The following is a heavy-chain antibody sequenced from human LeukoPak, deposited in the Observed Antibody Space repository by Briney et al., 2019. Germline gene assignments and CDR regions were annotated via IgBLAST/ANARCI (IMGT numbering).Heavy chain of an antibody. CDR1: GYTFNSYG. J-gene: IGHJ6*03. D-gene: IGHD3-16*01. CDR2: ISAYNGNT. Sequence: ASVKVSCKASGYTFNSYGISWVRQAPGQGLEWMGWISAYNGNTNYAQKLQGRVTMTTDTSTSTAYMELISLRSEGTAVYYCARNLGGYYYMDVWGKGTTVTISS. V-gene: IGHV1-18*01. CDR3: ARNLGGYYYMDV.